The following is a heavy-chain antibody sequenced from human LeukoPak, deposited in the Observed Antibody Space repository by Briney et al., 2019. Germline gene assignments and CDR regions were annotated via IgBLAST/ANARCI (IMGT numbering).Heavy chain of an antibody. D-gene: IGHD3-10*01. V-gene: IGHV1-69*13. CDR3: ARGDYYGSGSYPPPY. J-gene: IGHJ4*02. CDR1: GGTFSSYA. CDR2: IFPIFGTA. Sequence: SVKVSCKASGGTFSSYAICWVRQAPGQGLEWMGGIFPIFGTAYYAQKFQGRVTISADESTSTAYMELSSLRSEDTAVYYCARGDYYGSGSYPPPYWGQGTLVTVSS.